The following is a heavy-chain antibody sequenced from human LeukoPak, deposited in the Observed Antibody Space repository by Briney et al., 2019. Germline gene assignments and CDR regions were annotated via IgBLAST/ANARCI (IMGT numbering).Heavy chain of an antibody. CDR3: ARGQSHDAFDI. CDR2: INHSGST. CDR1: GRSFSGYY. J-gene: IGHJ3*02. V-gene: IGHV4-34*01. D-gene: IGHD5-24*01. Sequence: SETLSLTCAVYGRSFSGYYWSWIRQPPGKGLEWIGEINHSGSTNYNPSLKSRVTISVDTSKNQFSLKLSSVTAADTAVYYCARGQSHDAFDIWGQGAMVTVSS.